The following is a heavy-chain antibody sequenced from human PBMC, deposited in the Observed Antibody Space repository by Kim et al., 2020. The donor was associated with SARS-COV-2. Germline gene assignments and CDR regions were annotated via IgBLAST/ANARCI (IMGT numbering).Heavy chain of an antibody. Sequence: APVKGRFTSSRDDSKNTRYLQMNSLKTEDTAVYYCTTDLGYSSSWYYFDYWGQGTLVTVSS. J-gene: IGHJ4*02. CDR3: TTDLGYSSSWYYFDY. D-gene: IGHD6-13*01. V-gene: IGHV3-15*01.